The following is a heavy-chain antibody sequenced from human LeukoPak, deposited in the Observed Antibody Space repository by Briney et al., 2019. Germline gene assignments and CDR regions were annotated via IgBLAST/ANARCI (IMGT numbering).Heavy chain of an antibody. CDR1: GFTFSSYA. CDR2: ISYDGSNK. V-gene: IGHV3-30*04. CDR3: ALKYYGDPYYYYYYMDV. Sequence: GGSLRLSCAASGFTFSSYAMHWVRQAPGKGLEWVAVISYDGSNKYYADSVKGRFTISRDNSKNTLYLQMNSLRAEDTAVYYCALKYYGDPYYYYYYMDVWGKGTTVTVSS. J-gene: IGHJ6*03. D-gene: IGHD4-17*01.